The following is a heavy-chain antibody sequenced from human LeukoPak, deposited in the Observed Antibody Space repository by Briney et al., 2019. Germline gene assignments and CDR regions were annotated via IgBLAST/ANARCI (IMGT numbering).Heavy chain of an antibody. CDR3: ARRAGAYSHPYDY. D-gene: IGHD4/OR15-4a*01. J-gene: IGHJ4*02. V-gene: IGHV3-53*01. CDR2: IYSDNT. Sequence: WGSLRLSCAASGFTFSSCAMSWVRQAPGKGLEWVSFIYSDNTHYSDSVKGRFTISRDNSKNTLYLQMNSLRAEDTAVYYCARRAGAYSHPYDYWGQGTLVTVSS. CDR1: GFTFSSCA.